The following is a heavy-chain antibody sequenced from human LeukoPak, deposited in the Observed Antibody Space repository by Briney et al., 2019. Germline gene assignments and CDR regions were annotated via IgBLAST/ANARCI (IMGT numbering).Heavy chain of an antibody. CDR3: VREVQDHYDSSALFDY. J-gene: IGHJ4*02. CDR2: IYHSGST. D-gene: IGHD3-22*01. V-gene: IGHV4-38-2*02. Sequence: PGGSLRLSCAASGFTVSSNYMSWVRQPPGKALEWIGTIYHSGSTYYNPSLKSRVTISPDTSKNQFSLRLTSVTAADTAMYYCVREVQDHYDSSALFDYWGQGSLVTVSS. CDR1: GFTVSSNY.